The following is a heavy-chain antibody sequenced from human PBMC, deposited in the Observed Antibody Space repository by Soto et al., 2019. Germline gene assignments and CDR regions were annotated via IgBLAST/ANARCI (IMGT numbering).Heavy chain of an antibody. CDR2: INPSGGST. CDR1: GYTFTSYY. V-gene: IGHV1-46*01. J-gene: IGHJ6*02. D-gene: IGHD6-19*01. CDR3: ARDLSPIAVALYYYYGMDV. Sequence: ASVKVSCKASGYTFTSYYMHWVRQAPGQGLEWMGIINPSGGSTSYAQKFQGRVTMTRDTSTSTVYMELSSLRSEDTAVYYCARDLSPIAVALYYYYGMDVWGQGTTVTVS.